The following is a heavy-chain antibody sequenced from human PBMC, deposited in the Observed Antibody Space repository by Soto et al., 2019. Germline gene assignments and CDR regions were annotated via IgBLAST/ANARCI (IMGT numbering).Heavy chain of an antibody. CDR3: ARAQNYDFWSGYYYEKKYNWFDP. CDR1: GFTFSSYW. V-gene: IGHV3-74*01. CDR2: INSDGSST. Sequence: PGGSLRLSCAASGFTFSSYWMHWVRQAPGKGLVWVSRINSDGSSTSYADSVKGRFTISRDNAKNTLYLQMNSLRAEDTAVYYCARAQNYDFWSGYYYEKKYNWFDPWGQGTLVTVSS. D-gene: IGHD3-3*01. J-gene: IGHJ5*02.